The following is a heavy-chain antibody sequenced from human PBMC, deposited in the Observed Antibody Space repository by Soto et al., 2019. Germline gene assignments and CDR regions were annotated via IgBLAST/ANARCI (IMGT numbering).Heavy chain of an antibody. Sequence: ASVKVSCKASGYTFTSYGISWVRQAPGQGLEWMGWISAYNGNTNYAQKLQGRVTMTTDTSTSTAYMELRSLRSDDTAVYYCARDVRSPYDSTPFDYWGQGTLVTVSS. D-gene: IGHD3-22*01. CDR2: ISAYNGNT. CDR3: ARDVRSPYDSTPFDY. J-gene: IGHJ4*02. CDR1: GYTFTSYG. V-gene: IGHV1-18*01.